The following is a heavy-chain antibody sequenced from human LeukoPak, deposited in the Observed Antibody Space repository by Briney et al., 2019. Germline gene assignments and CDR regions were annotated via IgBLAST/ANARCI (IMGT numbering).Heavy chain of an antibody. D-gene: IGHD1/OR15-1a*01. Sequence: KSSETLSLTCTVSGGSVSSENFYWSWIRQPPGKGLEWIGYIYYTGNTNYNPSLKSRVTISVDTSKNQFSLKLSSVTAADTAVYYCATKQWVPYHFHYWGQGSLVTVSS. CDR3: ATKQWVPYHFHY. V-gene: IGHV4-61*01. CDR2: IYYTGNT. CDR1: GGSVSSENFY. J-gene: IGHJ4*02.